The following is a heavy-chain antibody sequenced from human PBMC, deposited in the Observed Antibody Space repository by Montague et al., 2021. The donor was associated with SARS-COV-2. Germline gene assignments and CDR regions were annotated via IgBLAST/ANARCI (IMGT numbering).Heavy chain of an antibody. J-gene: IGHJ4*02. D-gene: IGHD3-3*01. V-gene: IGHV4-34*01. Sequence: SETLSLTCGVYGGSFSGYYWSWIRQPPGKGLQWIGGINHSGSTNYNSSLNSRGTISLDTSKNQFSLKLTSVSAADTAVYYCARCHGRPGTIFGVALYWGQGTLVTVSS. CDR3: ARCHGRPGTIFGVALY. CDR2: INHSGST. CDR1: GGSFSGYY.